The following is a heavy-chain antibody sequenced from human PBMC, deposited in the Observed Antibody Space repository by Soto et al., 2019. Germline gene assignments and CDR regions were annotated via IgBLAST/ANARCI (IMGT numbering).Heavy chain of an antibody. J-gene: IGHJ5*02. Sequence: QVHLQESGPGLVKPWGTLSLTCAVSGVSVTAGNLWNWVRQSPGKGLEWIGEVFPDGSTNYNPSLKRRVTISLDKSQNHFSLLLTSVTAADTALYYCARVLSGNKEWFDPWGQGTLVTVSS. CDR3: ARVLSGNKEWFDP. CDR1: GVSVTAGNL. D-gene: IGHD3-10*01. V-gene: IGHV4-4*02. CDR2: VFPDGST.